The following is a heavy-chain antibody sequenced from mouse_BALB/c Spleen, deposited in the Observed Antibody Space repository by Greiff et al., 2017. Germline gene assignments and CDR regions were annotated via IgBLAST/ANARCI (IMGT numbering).Heavy chain of an antibody. CDR2: ISSGSSTI. V-gene: IGHV5-17*02. CDR1: GFTFSSFG. D-gene: IGHD2-1*01. J-gene: IGHJ3*01. CDR3: ARSNYGNPSWFAY. Sequence: EVKLVESGGGLVQPGGSRKLSCAASGFTFSSFGMHWVRQAPEKGLEWVAYISSGSSTIYYADTVKGRFTISRDNPKNTLFLQMTSLRSEDTAMYYCARSNYGNPSWFAYWGQGTLVTVSA.